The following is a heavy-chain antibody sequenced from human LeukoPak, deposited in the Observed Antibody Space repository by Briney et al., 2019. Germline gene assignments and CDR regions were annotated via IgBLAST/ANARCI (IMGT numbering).Heavy chain of an antibody. J-gene: IGHJ4*02. V-gene: IGHV3-48*03. D-gene: IGHD5-12*01. CDR1: GFTFSSYE. CDR2: ISSSGSTI. Sequence: GGSLRLSCAASGFTFSSYEMNWVRQAPGKGLEWVSYISSSGSTIYYADSVKGRFTISRDNAKNSLYLQMNSLRAEDTAVYYCARERLRLPDYWGQGTLVTVSS. CDR3: ARERLRLPDY.